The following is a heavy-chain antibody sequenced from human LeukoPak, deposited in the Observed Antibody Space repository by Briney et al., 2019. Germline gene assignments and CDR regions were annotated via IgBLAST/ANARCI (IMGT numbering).Heavy chain of an antibody. D-gene: IGHD3-3*01. CDR1: GFIFSNYA. J-gene: IGHJ4*02. CDR3: AKDLQPVEWLSPYFDY. V-gene: IGHV3-23*01. Sequence: GGSLRLSCAASGFIFSNYAMTWVRQAPGKGLEWISGISGSGGSTYYADSVKGRFTISRDNSKNTLYLQVNSLRAEDTAVYYCAKDLQPVEWLSPYFDYWGQGTLVTVSS. CDR2: ISGSGGST.